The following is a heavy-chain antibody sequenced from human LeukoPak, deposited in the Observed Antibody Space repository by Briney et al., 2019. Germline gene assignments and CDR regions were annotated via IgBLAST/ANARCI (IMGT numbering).Heavy chain of an antibody. J-gene: IGHJ5*02. D-gene: IGHD3-9*01. CDR3: ARAPRGLTRWFDP. CDR2: INHSGST. Sequence: PSETLSLTCAVYGGSFSGYYWSWIRQPPGKGLEWIGEINHSGSTNYNPSLKSRVTISVDTSKNQFSLKLSSVTAADTAVYYCARAPRGLTRWFDPWGQGTLVTVSS. V-gene: IGHV4-34*01. CDR1: GGSFSGYY.